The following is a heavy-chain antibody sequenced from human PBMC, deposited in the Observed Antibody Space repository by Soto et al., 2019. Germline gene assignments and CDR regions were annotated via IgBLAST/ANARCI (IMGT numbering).Heavy chain of an antibody. J-gene: IGHJ6*02. D-gene: IGHD3-10*01. CDR2: IYYSGST. CDR1: GGSISSYY. CDR3: ASLGGAGFGEPYYYYGMDV. Sequence: PSETLSLTCTVSGGSISSYYWSWIRQPPGKGLEWIGYIYYSGSTNYNPSLKSRVTISVDTSKNQFSLKLSSVTAADTAVYCCASLGGAGFGEPYYYYGMDVWGQGTTVTVSS. V-gene: IGHV4-59*01.